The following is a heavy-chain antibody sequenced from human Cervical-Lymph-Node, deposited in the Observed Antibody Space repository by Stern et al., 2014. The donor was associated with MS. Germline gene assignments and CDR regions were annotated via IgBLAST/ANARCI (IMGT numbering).Heavy chain of an antibody. CDR2: IYPGDSQT. D-gene: IGHD6-19*01. CDR1: GYNFTTYW. CDR3: ARPSNSGLFLHH. Sequence: EEQLVESGAEVKKPGESLKISCKGSGYNFTTYWIAWVRQMPGRGLEWMGLIYPGDSQTRYSPSFQGPVTLSDDTSISTASLQWSSLKASDTAIYYCARPSNSGLFLHHWGQGTLVTVSS. V-gene: IGHV5-51*01. J-gene: IGHJ1*01.